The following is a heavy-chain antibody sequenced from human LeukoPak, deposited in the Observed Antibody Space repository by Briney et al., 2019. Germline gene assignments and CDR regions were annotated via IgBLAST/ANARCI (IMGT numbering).Heavy chain of an antibody. D-gene: IGHD4-17*01. J-gene: IGHJ4*02. CDR3: ARDTDGDLLFCSD. V-gene: IGHV3-48*02. CDR1: GFTFSSYS. CDR2: ISSSSTI. Sequence: GGSLRLSCAASGFTFSSYSMNWVRQAPGKGLEWVSYISSSSTIYYADSVKGRFTISRDNAKNSLYLQMNSLRDEDTAVYYCARDTDGDLLFCSDWGQGTLVTVSS.